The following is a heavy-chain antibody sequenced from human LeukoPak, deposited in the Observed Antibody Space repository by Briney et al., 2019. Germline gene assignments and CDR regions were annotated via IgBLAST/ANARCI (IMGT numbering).Heavy chain of an antibody. CDR1: GGSISSSSYY. V-gene: IGHV4-39*07. J-gene: IGHJ4*02. D-gene: IGHD1-26*01. CDR3: ARGRRWEPVDY. CDR2: IYYSGST. Sequence: SETLSLTCTVSGGSISSSSYYWGWIRQPPGKGLEWIGSIYYSGSTYYNPSLKSRVTISVDTSKNQFSLKLSSVTAADTAVYYCARGRRWEPVDYWGQGTLVTVSS.